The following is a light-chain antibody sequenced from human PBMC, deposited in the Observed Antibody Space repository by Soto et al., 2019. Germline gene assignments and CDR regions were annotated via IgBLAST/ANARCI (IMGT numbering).Light chain of an antibody. V-gene: IGKV3-11*01. CDR1: QSFSSY. CDR2: DAS. CDR3: PQRSNWPPVIT. Sequence: EIVLTQSPATLSLSPGERATLSCRASQSFSSYLAWYQQKPGQAPRLLIYDASKRATGIPARFSGRGSGTDCTLTISSLEPEDFAVYYCPQRSNWPPVITFGQGTRLEIK. J-gene: IGKJ5*01.